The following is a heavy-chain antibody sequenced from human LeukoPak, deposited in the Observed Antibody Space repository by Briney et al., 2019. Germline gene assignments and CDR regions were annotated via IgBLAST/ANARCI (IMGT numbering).Heavy chain of an antibody. D-gene: IGHD3-10*01. J-gene: IGHJ4*02. CDR1: GFTYSNYE. V-gene: IGHV3-30*02. CDR3: AKEPLLYGSGSYYFDY. CDR2: IWYDGNNK. Sequence: GGSLRLSCAVSGFTYSNYELNWVRQAPGKGLEWVAFIWYDGNNKYYGDSVKGRFTISRDSSKNTLYLQMNSLRAEDTAVYYCAKEPLLYGSGSYYFDYWGQGTLVTVSS.